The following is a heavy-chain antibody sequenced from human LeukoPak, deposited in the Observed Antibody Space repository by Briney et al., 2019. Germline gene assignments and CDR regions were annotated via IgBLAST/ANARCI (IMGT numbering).Heavy chain of an antibody. V-gene: IGHV4-59*01. Sequence: SETLSLTCTVSGGSISSYYWSWIRQPPGKGLEWIGYIYDGRSASYNPSLKSRGTISLDTSKNQFSLKLTSVTAADTAVYYCARGVYYYGSGTADYWGQGTLVTVSS. J-gene: IGHJ4*02. CDR1: GGSISSYY. CDR3: ARGVYYYGSGTADY. D-gene: IGHD3-10*01. CDR2: IYDGRSA.